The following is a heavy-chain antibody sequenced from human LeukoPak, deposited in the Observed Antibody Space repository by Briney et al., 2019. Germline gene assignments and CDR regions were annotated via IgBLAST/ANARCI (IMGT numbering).Heavy chain of an antibody. CDR1: GFTFSSYG. D-gene: IGHD1-7*01. CDR3: AKSGQKLELIADPFDY. J-gene: IGHJ4*02. Sequence: PGRSLRLSCAASGFTFSSYGMHWVRQAPGKGLEWVAVISYDGSNKYYADSVKGRFTISRDNSKNTLYLQMNSLRAEDTAVYYCAKSGQKLELIADPFDYWGQGTLVTVSS. V-gene: IGHV3-30*18. CDR2: ISYDGSNK.